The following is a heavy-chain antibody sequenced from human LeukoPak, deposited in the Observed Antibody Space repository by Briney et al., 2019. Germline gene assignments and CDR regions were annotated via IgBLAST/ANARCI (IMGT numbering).Heavy chain of an antibody. CDR2: ISYDGSNK. Sequence: TGGSLRLSCAAFGFTFSSYAMHWVRQAPGKGLEWVAVISYDGSNKYYADSVKGRFTISRDNSKNTLYLQMNSLRAEDTAVYYCAKVIRYSGWYVDHWGQGTLVTVSS. CDR1: GFTFSSYA. D-gene: IGHD6-19*01. V-gene: IGHV3-30-3*01. J-gene: IGHJ4*02. CDR3: AKVIRYSGWYVDH.